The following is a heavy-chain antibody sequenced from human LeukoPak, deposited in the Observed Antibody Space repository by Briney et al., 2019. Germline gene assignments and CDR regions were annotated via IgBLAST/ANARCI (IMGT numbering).Heavy chain of an antibody. CDR1: GFTLSNYG. CDR3: AKDREGFGDMDY. Sequence: QPGGSLRLSCAASGFTLSNYGMHWVRQAPGRGLEWVAVISYDGNNKYYADSVKGRFTISRDNSENTLYLQMNSLRAEDTAVYYCAKDREGFGDMDYWGQGTLVTVSS. V-gene: IGHV3-30*18. CDR2: ISYDGNNK. J-gene: IGHJ4*02. D-gene: IGHD3-10*01.